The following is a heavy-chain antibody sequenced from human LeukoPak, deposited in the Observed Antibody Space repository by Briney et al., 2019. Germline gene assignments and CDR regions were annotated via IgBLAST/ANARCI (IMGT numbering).Heavy chain of an antibody. J-gene: IGHJ4*02. CDR1: GGSISSYY. Sequence: SETLSLTCTVSGGSISSYYWGWIRQPPGKGLEWIGYIYYSGSTNYNPSLKSRVTISVDTSKNQFSLKLSSVTAADTAVYYCARSRRGYNWNDGVYYWGQGTLVTVSS. D-gene: IGHD1-1*01. CDR2: IYYSGST. CDR3: ARSRRGYNWNDGVYY. V-gene: IGHV4-59*01.